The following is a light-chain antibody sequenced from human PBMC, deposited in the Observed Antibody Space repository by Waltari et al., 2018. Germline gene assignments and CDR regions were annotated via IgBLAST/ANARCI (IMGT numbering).Light chain of an antibody. V-gene: IGLV2-14*03. CDR3: SSYTASGTLV. J-gene: IGLJ2*01. Sequence: SALTQSASVSGSPGQSITISGYPTRSNVIPYNYVSWYQQPPGTAPKLRIYDVNNRPSGGSARFSGSKSGNAASLTISRLQAEDEADYYCSSYTASGTLVFGGGTRLTVL. CDR2: DVN. CDR1: RSNVIPYNY.